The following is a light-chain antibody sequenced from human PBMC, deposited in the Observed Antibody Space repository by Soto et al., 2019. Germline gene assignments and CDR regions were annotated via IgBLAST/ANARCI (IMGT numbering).Light chain of an antibody. Sequence: EIVLTQSPATLSLSPGERATLSCRASQSVSSYLAWYQQKPGHAPRLLIYDASNRATGIPARFSGSGSGTDFTLTIRSLEPEDFAVYYCQQRSNWPPWTFGQGTKVEIK. CDR3: QQRSNWPPWT. J-gene: IGKJ1*01. CDR1: QSVSSY. CDR2: DAS. V-gene: IGKV3-11*01.